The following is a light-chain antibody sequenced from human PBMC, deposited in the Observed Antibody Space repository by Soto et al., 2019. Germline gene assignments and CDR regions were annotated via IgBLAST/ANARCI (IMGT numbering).Light chain of an antibody. CDR3: QQLNSYPLT. V-gene: IGKV1-9*01. Sequence: DIQLTQSPAFLSASVGDRVTITCRASQDIRNYLVWYQQKPGKDPKPLIYAASTLQSGVPSRFSGSGSGTEFTLTISSLQPEDCAPYYCQQLNSYPLTFGPGTNVDI. J-gene: IGKJ3*01. CDR1: QDIRNY. CDR2: AAS.